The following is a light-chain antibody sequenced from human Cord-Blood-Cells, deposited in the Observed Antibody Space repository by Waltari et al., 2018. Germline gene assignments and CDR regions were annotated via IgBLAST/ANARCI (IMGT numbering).Light chain of an antibody. CDR3: QQYNNWPLT. Sequence: EIVMTQSPATLSESPGERATLSCRASQSVSSNLAWYQQKPGQAPRLLIYGASTRATGIPARFSGSGYGTEFTLTISSLQSEDFAVYYCQQYNNWPLTFGGGTKVEIK. J-gene: IGKJ4*01. V-gene: IGKV3-15*01. CDR1: QSVSSN. CDR2: GAS.